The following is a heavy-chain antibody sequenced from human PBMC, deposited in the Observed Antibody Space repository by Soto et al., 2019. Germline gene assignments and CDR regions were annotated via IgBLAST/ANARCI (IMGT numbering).Heavy chain of an antibody. CDR1: GFTFSSYW. V-gene: IGHV3-7*01. CDR3: APGLYYGSGSYYNPPPDAFDI. J-gene: IGHJ3*02. Sequence: GGSLRLSCAASGFTFSSYWMSWVRQAPGKGLEWVANIKQDGSEKYYVDSVKGRFTISRDNAKNSLYLQMNSLRAEDTAVYYCAPGLYYGSGSYYNPPPDAFDIWGQGTMVTVAS. D-gene: IGHD3-10*01. CDR2: IKQDGSEK.